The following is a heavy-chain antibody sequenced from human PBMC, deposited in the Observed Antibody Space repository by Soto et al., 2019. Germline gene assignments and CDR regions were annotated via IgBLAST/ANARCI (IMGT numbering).Heavy chain of an antibody. CDR2: IYPCDSYT. Sequence: GESLKISWKGSGYSFTSYWIGWVRQMPGKGLEWMGIIYPCDSYTRYSPSFQGQVTISADKSISTAYLQWSSLKDSDTAMYDSARQRYSSSWQSFYYYYGMDVWGQGTTVTVSS. J-gene: IGHJ6*02. D-gene: IGHD6-13*01. CDR3: ARQRYSSSWQSFYYYYGMDV. V-gene: IGHV5-51*01. CDR1: GYSFTSYW.